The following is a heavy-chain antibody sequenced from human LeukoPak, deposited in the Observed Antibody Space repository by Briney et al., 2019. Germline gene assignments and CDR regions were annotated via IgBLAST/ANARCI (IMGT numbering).Heavy chain of an antibody. D-gene: IGHD3-22*01. V-gene: IGHV4-59*01. CDR2: IYYSGST. CDR1: GGSISSYY. J-gene: IGHJ3*02. Sequence: SETLSLTCTVSGGSISSYYWSWIRRPPGKGLEWIGYIYYSGSTNYNPSLKSRVTISVDTSKNQFSLKLSSVTAADTAVYYCARANYYDSSGRDAFDIWGQGTMVTVSS. CDR3: ARANYYDSSGRDAFDI.